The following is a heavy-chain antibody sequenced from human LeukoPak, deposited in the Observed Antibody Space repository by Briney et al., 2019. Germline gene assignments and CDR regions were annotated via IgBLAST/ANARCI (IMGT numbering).Heavy chain of an antibody. J-gene: IGHJ4*02. CDR3: ASESSGSFTFFDY. CDR2: ISSSSSYI. CDR1: GFTFSSYS. Sequence: GGSLRLSCAASGFTFSSYSMNWVRQAPGKGLEWVSSISSSSSYIYYADSVKGRFTISRDNAKNSLYLQMNSLRAEDTAVYYCASESSGSFTFFDYWGQGTLVTVSS. D-gene: IGHD1-26*01. V-gene: IGHV3-21*01.